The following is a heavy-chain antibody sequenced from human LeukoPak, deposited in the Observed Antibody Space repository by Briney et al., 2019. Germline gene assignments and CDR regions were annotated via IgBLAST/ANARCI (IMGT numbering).Heavy chain of an antibody. CDR3: ARGQIGGDGYNYPRVYNWFDP. CDR1: GGSFSGYY. CDR2: INHSGST. J-gene: IGHJ5*02. V-gene: IGHV4-34*01. D-gene: IGHD5-24*01. Sequence: SETLSLTCAVYGGSFSGYYWSWIRQPPGKGLEWIGEINHSGSTNYNPSLKSRVTISVDTSKNQFSLKLSSVTAADTAVYYCARGQIGGDGYNYPRVYNWFDPWGQGTLVTVSS.